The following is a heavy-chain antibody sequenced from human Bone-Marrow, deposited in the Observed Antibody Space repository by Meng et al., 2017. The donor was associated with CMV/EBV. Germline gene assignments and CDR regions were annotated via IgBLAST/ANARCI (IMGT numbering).Heavy chain of an antibody. CDR3: ARDRLSPRYDYTSASSEAIHGVDV. V-gene: IGHV3-74*01. CDR1: GFTFSRYW. Sequence: GRSLRLSCEGSGFTFSRYWMHWVRQAPGKGLVWVSRVSSDGSSTTYADSVKGRSTISRDNTKNTVYLQLNSLRAEGTAVYYCARDRLSPRYDYTSASSEAIHGVDVWGQGTTVTVSS. CDR2: VSSDGSST. D-gene: IGHD3-3*01. J-gene: IGHJ6*02.